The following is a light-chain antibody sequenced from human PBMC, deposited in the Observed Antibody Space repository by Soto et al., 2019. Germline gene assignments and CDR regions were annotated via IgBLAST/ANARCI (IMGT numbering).Light chain of an antibody. Sequence: QSVLTQPPSVSGAPGQRVTISCTGGSSNIGAGYDVHWYQHLPGTAPKLLIYGNTNRPSGVPNRISGSKSGTSASLAIAGLQAEDEADYYCQSYDNSLSASVVFGGGTKLTVL. J-gene: IGLJ2*01. CDR2: GNT. V-gene: IGLV1-40*01. CDR3: QSYDNSLSASVV. CDR1: SSNIGAGYD.